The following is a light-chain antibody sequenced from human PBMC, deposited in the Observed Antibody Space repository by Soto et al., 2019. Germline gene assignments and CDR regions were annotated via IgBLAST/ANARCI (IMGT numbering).Light chain of an antibody. V-gene: IGKV1-9*01. CDR2: TAS. J-gene: IGKJ4*01. CDR1: QGINSY. CDR3: QQLNSYPLT. Sequence: DIQLTQSPSFLSASLGDRVTVTCRASQGINSYLAWYQQKPGKAPKLLIYTASTLQSGVPSRFSGSGSGTEFTLTITSLQPEDFAAYYCQQLNSYPLTFGGGTKVDIK.